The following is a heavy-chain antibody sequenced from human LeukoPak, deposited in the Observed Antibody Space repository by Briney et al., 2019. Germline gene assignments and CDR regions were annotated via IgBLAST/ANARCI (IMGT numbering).Heavy chain of an antibody. CDR1: GGSISSGNYY. D-gene: IGHD3-3*01. CDR3: ARGGSGWSYYFDY. J-gene: IGHJ4*02. V-gene: IGHV4-61*02. Sequence: PSETLSLTCTVSGGSISSGNYYWSWIRQPAGKGLEWIGRMYISGGTNYNPSLKSRVTISVDTSKNQFSLKLSSVTAADTAVYYCARGGSGWSYYFDYWGQGTLVTVSS. CDR2: MYISGGT.